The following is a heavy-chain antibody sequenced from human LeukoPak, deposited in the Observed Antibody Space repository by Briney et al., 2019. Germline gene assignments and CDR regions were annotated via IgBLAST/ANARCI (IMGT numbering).Heavy chain of an antibody. CDR3: ARAVGRAAAELFDY. CDR2: INHSGST. J-gene: IGHJ4*02. V-gene: IGHV4-34*01. D-gene: IGHD6-13*01. CDR1: GGSFSGYY. Sequence: PSETLSLTCAVYGGSFSGYYWSWIRQPPGKGLEWVGEINHSGSTNYNPSLKSRVTISVDTSKNQFSLNLSSVTAADTAVYYCARAVGRAAAELFDYWGQGTLVTVSS.